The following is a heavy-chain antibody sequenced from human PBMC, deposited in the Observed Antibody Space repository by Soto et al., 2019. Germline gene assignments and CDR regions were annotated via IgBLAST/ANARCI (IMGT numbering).Heavy chain of an antibody. CDR1: GYTFTTYG. CDR3: ARNAQFTDNFSFDH. CDR2: IDTYNGNT. Sequence: QVQLVQSGAEVKKPGASVKVSCKASGYTFTTYGISWVRQAPGQGLEWMGWIDTYNGNTNYGQNLQGIVTMTTDTSTSTAYIELRSLRSDDTALYDCARNAQFTDNFSFDHWGQGTLVTVSS. J-gene: IGHJ4*02. D-gene: IGHD1-20*01. V-gene: IGHV1-18*01.